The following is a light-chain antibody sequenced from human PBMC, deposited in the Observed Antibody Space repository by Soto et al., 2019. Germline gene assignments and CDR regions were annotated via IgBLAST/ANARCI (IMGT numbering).Light chain of an antibody. CDR1: QSITYW. CDR3: QQYHRYPPT. Sequence: DIQMTQSPPTLSASVGDRVSITCRASQSITYWLAWYQQKPGKAPKVLIYKASTLESGVSSRFSGSGSGTVFTLTISSLQPDDSATYYCQQYHRYPPTFVGGTKVEIK. V-gene: IGKV1-5*03. J-gene: IGKJ4*01. CDR2: KAS.